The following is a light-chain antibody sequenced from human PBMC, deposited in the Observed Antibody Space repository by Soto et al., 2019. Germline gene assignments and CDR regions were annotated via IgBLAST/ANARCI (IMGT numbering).Light chain of an antibody. Sequence: QSALTQPASVSGSPGQSITISCTGTSSDVGGYNYVSWYQQHPGKAPKLMIYDVSNRPSGVSNRFSGSKSGNTASLTISGLQAEDEADYYCSSYTSSSTLGVVFGGGTKVTFL. CDR2: DVS. J-gene: IGLJ2*01. V-gene: IGLV2-14*01. CDR1: SSDVGGYNY. CDR3: SSYTSSSTLGVV.